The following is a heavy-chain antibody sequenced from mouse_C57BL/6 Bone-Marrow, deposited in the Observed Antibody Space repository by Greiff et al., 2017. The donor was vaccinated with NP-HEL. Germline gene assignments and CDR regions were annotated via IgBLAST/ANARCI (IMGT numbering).Heavy chain of an antibody. D-gene: IGHD1-1*01. Sequence: QVQLQQPGAELVMPGASVKLSCKASGYTFTSYWMHWVKQRPGQGLEWIGEIDPSDSYTNYNQKFKGKSTLTVDKSSSTAYMQLSSLTSEDSAVYYCARYYGSSSPFDDWGQGTTLTVSS. V-gene: IGHV1-69*01. J-gene: IGHJ2*01. CDR1: GYTFTSYW. CDR2: IDPSDSYT. CDR3: ARYYGSSSPFDD.